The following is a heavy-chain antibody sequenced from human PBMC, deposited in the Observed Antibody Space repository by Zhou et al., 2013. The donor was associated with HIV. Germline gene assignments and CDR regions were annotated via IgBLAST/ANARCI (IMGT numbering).Heavy chain of an antibody. V-gene: IGHV1-69*05. Sequence: QVQLIQSGAEVKRPGSSVKVSCKTSGGSFSSFTIAWMRQAPGRGLEWIGGVVPVFGTTTYTQTLEGRVTITTDESTSTAYMELSSLRSEDTAVYYCARASHNLLFGTHYGMDVWGQGTTVTVSS. J-gene: IGHJ6*02. CDR2: VVPVFGTT. CDR1: GGSFSSFT. CDR3: ARASHNLLFGTHYGMDV. D-gene: IGHD3-10*01.